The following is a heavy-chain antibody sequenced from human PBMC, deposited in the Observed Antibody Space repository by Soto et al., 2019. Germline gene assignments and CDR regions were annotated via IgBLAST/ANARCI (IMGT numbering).Heavy chain of an antibody. Sequence: QVQLVQSVAEVQKPGSSVKVSCKASGGTFSSYTISWVRQAPGQGLEWMGRIIPILGIANYAQKIQGRVTIAADKSTSTAYMELSSLRSEDTAVYYCAWVAYGGVDYWGQGTRVTVSS. CDR1: GGTFSSYT. CDR3: AWVAYGGVDY. J-gene: IGHJ4*02. D-gene: IGHD4-17*01. V-gene: IGHV1-69*02. CDR2: IIPILGIA.